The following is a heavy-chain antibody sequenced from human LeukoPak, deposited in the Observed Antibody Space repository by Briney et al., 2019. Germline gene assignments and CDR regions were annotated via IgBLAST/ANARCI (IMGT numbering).Heavy chain of an antibody. CDR3: AKGINWFDL. J-gene: IGHJ5*02. CDR1: GFTFGSNA. CDR2: ITGSGGGR. Sequence: PGGSLRLSCAASGFTFGSNAMSWVRQAPGKGLEWVSSITGSGGGRYYAASVKGRFIVSRDNSKNTLYLQMNSLRAEDTAVYYCAKGINWFDLWGQGTLVTVSS. V-gene: IGHV3-23*01. D-gene: IGHD2/OR15-2a*01.